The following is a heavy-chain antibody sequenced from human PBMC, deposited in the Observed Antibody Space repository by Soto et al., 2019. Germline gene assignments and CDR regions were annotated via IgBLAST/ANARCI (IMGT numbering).Heavy chain of an antibody. CDR3: ARDSAEYLPFDY. Sequence: ASVKVSCKASGYTFTSYGISWVRQAPGQGLEWMGWISAYNGNTNYAQKLQGRVTMTTDTSTSTAYMELRSLRSDDTAVDYCARDSAEYLPFDYWGQGTLVTVSS. J-gene: IGHJ4*02. V-gene: IGHV1-18*01. D-gene: IGHD1-26*01. CDR1: GYTFTSYG. CDR2: ISAYNGNT.